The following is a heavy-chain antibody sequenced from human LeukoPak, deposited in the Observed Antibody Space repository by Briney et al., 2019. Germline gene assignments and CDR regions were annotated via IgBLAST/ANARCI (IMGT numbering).Heavy chain of an antibody. D-gene: IGHD3-22*01. CDR2: ISSGGTTI. J-gene: IGHJ3*02. Sequence: GGSLRLSCAASGFTFSDYYMSWIRQAPGKGLEWVSYISSGGTTIYYADSVKGRFTISRDNAKNSLYLQMNSLRAEDTAVYYCARQYYYDSSGSNAFDIWGQGTMVTVSS. CDR3: ARQYYYDSSGSNAFDI. V-gene: IGHV3-11*01. CDR1: GFTFSDYY.